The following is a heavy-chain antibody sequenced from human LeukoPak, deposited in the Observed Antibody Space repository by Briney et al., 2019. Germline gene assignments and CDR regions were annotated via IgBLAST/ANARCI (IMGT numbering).Heavy chain of an antibody. J-gene: IGHJ6*02. CDR2: IKQDGSEK. D-gene: IGHD5-12*01. V-gene: IGHV3-7*01. Sequence: AGGSLRLSCAASGFTFSSYWMSWVRQAPGKGLEWVANIKQDGSEKYYVDSVKGRFTISRDNAKNSLYLQMNSLRAEDTAVYYCARDGIYGPGVATHYYYYYGMDVWGQGTTVTVSS. CDR3: ARDGIYGPGVATHYYYYYGMDV. CDR1: GFTFSSYW.